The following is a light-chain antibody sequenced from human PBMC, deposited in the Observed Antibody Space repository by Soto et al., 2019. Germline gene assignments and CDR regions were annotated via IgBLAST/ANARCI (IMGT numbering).Light chain of an antibody. Sequence: DIQMTPSPPTLSASVGDRLALTCRASQSISSSLAWYQQKPGKAPKLLXYDASSLESGVPSRFRGSGSGTEFTLTISSLQPDDFAPYYCQQYNSYPWTFGQGTKVDIK. CDR1: QSISSS. V-gene: IGKV1-5*01. CDR2: DAS. J-gene: IGKJ1*01. CDR3: QQYNSYPWT.